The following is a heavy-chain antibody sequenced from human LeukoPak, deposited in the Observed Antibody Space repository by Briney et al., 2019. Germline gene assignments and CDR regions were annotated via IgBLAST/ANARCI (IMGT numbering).Heavy chain of an antibody. CDR2: ISSSGGST. CDR3: AKGAATMGDC. J-gene: IGHJ4*02. Sequence: GESLRLSCAASGFTFSSHAMSWVRQAPGKGLEWVSGISSSGGSTYYADSVKGRFTISRDNSKNTLYLQMNSLRGEDTAVYYSAKGAATMGDCWGQGILVTVS. V-gene: IGHV3-23*01. D-gene: IGHD5-12*01. CDR1: GFTFSSHA.